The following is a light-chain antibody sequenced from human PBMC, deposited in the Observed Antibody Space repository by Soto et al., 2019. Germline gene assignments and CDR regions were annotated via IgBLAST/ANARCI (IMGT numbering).Light chain of an antibody. CDR1: QSISSY. Sequence: DIQTTHSPSSLSASVGDRVTITCRASQSISSYLNWYQQKPGKAPKLLIYAASSLQSGVPSRFSGSESGTEFTLTINSLQPDDFATYHCQQYNSYRTFGQGTKVDIK. J-gene: IGKJ1*01. V-gene: IGKV1-39*01. CDR2: AAS. CDR3: QQYNSYRT.